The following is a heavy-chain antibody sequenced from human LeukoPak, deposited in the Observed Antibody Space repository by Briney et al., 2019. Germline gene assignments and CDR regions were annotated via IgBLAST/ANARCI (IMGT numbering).Heavy chain of an antibody. CDR1: GGSISSSSYY. D-gene: IGHD3-3*01. CDR3: ARHEGITIFRVVTDYMGTFDY. Sequence: SETLSLTCTVSGGSISSSSYYWGWIRQPPGKGLEWIGSIYYSGSTYYNPALKSRVTISVDTSKNQFSLKLSSVTAADTAVYYCARHEGITIFRVVTDYMGTFDYWGQGTLVTVPS. V-gene: IGHV4-39*01. CDR2: IYYSGST. J-gene: IGHJ4*02.